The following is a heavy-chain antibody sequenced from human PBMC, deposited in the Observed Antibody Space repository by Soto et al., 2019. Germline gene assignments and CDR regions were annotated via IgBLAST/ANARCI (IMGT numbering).Heavy chain of an antibody. D-gene: IGHD6-19*01. CDR1: GFTFDDYA. J-gene: IGHJ4*02. Sequence: GGSLRLSCAASGFTFDDYAMHWVRQAPGKGLEWVSGISWNSGSIGYADSVKGRFTISRDNAKNSLYLQINSLRAENTALYYCAKGCLSSGWTSFDYWGQGTLVTVSS. CDR2: ISWNSGSI. V-gene: IGHV3-9*01. CDR3: AKGCLSSGWTSFDY.